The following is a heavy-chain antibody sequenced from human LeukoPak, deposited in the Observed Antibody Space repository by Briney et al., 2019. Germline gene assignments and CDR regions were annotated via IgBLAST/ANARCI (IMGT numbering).Heavy chain of an antibody. CDR1: GFTFSSYS. CDR2: ISSSSSYI. CDR3: ARDQASAGFGEYH. Sequence: PGGSLRLSCAASGFTFSSYSMNWVRQAPGKGLEWVSSISSSSSYIYYADSVKGRFTISRDNAKNSLYRQMNSLRAEDTAVYYCARDQASAGFGEYHWGQGTLVTVSS. V-gene: IGHV3-21*01. D-gene: IGHD3-10*01. J-gene: IGHJ5*02.